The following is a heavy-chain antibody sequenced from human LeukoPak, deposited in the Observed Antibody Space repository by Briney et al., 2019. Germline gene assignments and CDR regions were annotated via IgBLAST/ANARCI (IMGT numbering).Heavy chain of an antibody. D-gene: IGHD6-19*01. CDR2: ISSTSAYI. CDR1: GFALNSYS. CDR3: ARVAVAGPTGWFDP. Sequence: GGSLRLSCAASGFALNSYSLSWVRQAPGKGLEWVSSISSTSAYIHYADSVKGRFTISRDNVDNVVYLQMSSLGAEDTAVYYCARVAVAGPTGWFDPWGQGTLVTVSS. V-gene: IGHV3-21*01. J-gene: IGHJ5*02.